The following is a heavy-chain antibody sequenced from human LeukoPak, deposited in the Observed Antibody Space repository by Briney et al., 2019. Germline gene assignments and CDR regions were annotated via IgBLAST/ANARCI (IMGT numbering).Heavy chain of an antibody. D-gene: IGHD5-24*01. V-gene: IGHV4-34*01. J-gene: IGHJ6*03. CDR1: GGSFSGDF. Sequence: SETLSLTCAVYGGSFSGDFWSWIRQSPGKGLEWIGEINHGGSTTYNPSLQSRVTISVDTSKNQFSLKLSSVTAADTAVYYCARGLRDGYTLGYFLDVWGKGTTVTVSS. CDR3: ARGLRDGYTLGYFLDV. CDR2: INHGGST.